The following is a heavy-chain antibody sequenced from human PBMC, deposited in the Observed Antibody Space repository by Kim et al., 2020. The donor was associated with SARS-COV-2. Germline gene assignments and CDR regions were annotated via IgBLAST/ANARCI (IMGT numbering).Heavy chain of an antibody. D-gene: IGHD6-13*01. CDR3: AREVPGIGAVGSWFDP. V-gene: IGHV4-59*01. J-gene: IGHJ5*02. CDR2: IYYSGST. CDR1: GGSISSYY. Sequence: SETLSLTCTVSGGSISSYYWSWIRQPPGKGLEWIGYIYYSGSTNYNPSLKSRVTISVDTSKNQFSLKLSSVTAADTAVYYCAREVPGIGAVGSWFDPWGQGTLVTVSS.